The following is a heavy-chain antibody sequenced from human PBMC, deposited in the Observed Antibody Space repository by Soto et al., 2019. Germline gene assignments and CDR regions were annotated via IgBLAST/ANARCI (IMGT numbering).Heavy chain of an antibody. Sequence: PGGSLRLSCEASGFAFTTFAIHWVRQAPGKGLEWVACLWYDGSNIFYADSVKGRFTISRDNSINMLYLQMNSLRTEDTAVYYCAHPRGYGVFDAYDIWGQGAMVTVSS. V-gene: IGHV3-30*02. J-gene: IGHJ3*02. CDR1: GFAFTTFA. CDR3: AHPRGYGVFDAYDI. D-gene: IGHD4-17*01. CDR2: LWYDGSNI.